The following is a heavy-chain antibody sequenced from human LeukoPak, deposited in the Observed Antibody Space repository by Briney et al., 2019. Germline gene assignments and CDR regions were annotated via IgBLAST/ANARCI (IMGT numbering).Heavy chain of an antibody. V-gene: IGHV3-7*01. J-gene: IGHJ4*02. CDR3: ARDQYDSSGYDPFQFDY. D-gene: IGHD3-22*01. CDR1: GFTFSSYW. CDR2: IKQDGSEK. Sequence: GGSLRLSCAASGFTFSSYWMSWVRQAPGKGLEWVANIKQDGSEKYYVDSVKGRFTISRDNAKNSLYLQMNSLRAEDTAVYYCARDQYDSSGYDPFQFDYWGQGTLVTVSS.